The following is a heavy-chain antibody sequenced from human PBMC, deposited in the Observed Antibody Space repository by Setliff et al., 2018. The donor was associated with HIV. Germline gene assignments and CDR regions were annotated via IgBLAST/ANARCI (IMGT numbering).Heavy chain of an antibody. Sequence: PSETLSLTCAVSGGSISSSNWWSWVRQPPGKGLEWIGEIYHSGSTNYNPSLKSRVTMSVDTSKNQFSLNLTSVTAADTAVYYCARGRFVGFDYWGQGTLVTVSS. V-gene: IGHV4-4*02. CDR1: GGSISSSNW. J-gene: IGHJ4*02. D-gene: IGHD3-16*02. CDR3: ARGRFVGFDY. CDR2: IYHSGST.